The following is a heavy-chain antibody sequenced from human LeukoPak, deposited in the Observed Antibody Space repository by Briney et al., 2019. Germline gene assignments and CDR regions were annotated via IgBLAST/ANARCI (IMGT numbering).Heavy chain of an antibody. J-gene: IGHJ6*03. CDR3: ARGGDYYYYYMDV. CDR2: ISSSGGTI. V-gene: IGHV3-11*04. CDR1: GFTFSDYH. Sequence: PGGSLRLSCAASGFTFSDYHMSWIRQASGKGLEWVSYISSSGGTISYADSVKGRFTISRDNAKNSLYLQMNSLRAEDTAVYYCARGGDYYYYYMDVWGKGTTVTVSS.